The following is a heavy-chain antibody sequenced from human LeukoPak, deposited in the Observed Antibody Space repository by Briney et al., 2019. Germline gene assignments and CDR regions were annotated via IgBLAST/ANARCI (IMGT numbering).Heavy chain of an antibody. Sequence: GGSLRLSCAASGFTFSNYGMSWVRQAPGKGLEWVSAISGSGGSTYYADSVRGRFTISRDNSKNTLYSQMNSLRAEDTAIYYCAKDHHIVMGTVIHYYFDPWGQGTLVTVSS. J-gene: IGHJ5*02. CDR2: ISGSGGST. CDR3: AKDHHIVMGTVIHYYFDP. CDR1: GFTFSNYG. D-gene: IGHD2-21*02. V-gene: IGHV3-23*01.